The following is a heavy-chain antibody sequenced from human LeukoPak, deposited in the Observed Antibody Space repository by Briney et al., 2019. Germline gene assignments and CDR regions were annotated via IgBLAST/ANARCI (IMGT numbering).Heavy chain of an antibody. V-gene: IGHV3-53*04. D-gene: IGHD3-9*01. Sequence: GRSLRLSCAASGFTFSACAMHWVRQAPGKGLEWVSVIYSGGSTYYADSVKGRFTISRHNSKNTLYLQMNSLRAEDTAVYYCASRIEDDILTGYFDYWGQGTLVTVSS. J-gene: IGHJ4*02. CDR2: IYSGGST. CDR1: GFTFSACA. CDR3: ASRIEDDILTGYFDY.